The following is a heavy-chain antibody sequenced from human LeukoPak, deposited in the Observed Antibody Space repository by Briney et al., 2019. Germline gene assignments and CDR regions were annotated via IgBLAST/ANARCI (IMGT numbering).Heavy chain of an antibody. Sequence: SETLSPTCTVSGASISSFYWNWIRQPPGKGLEWIGYSYYSGITNYNPSLKSRVTISVDTSKNQFSLNLNSVTAADTAVYYCARGGYCSGGSCYGMDVWGQGTTVTVSS. V-gene: IGHV4-59*01. CDR2: SYYSGIT. J-gene: IGHJ6*02. D-gene: IGHD2-15*01. CDR3: ARGGYCSGGSCYGMDV. CDR1: GASISSFY.